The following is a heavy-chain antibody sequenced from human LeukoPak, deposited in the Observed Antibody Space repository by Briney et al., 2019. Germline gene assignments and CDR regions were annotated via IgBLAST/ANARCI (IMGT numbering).Heavy chain of an antibody. CDR2: ISWNSGSI. CDR1: GFTFDDYA. Sequence: PGGSLRLSCAASGFTFDDYAMHWVRQAPGKGLEWVSGISWNSGSIGYADSVKGRFTISRDNAKNSLYLQMNSLRAEDTAVYYCARDHGISCFDYWGQGTLVTVSS. J-gene: IGHJ4*02. D-gene: IGHD2/OR15-2a*01. V-gene: IGHV3-9*01. CDR3: ARDHGISCFDY.